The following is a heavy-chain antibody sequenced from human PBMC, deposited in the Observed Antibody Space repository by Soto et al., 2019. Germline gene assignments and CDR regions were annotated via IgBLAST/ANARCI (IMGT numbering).Heavy chain of an antibody. V-gene: IGHV3-74*02. Sequence: EVQLVESGGGLVQPGGSQRLSCAASGFTFSNYWMYWVRQAPGKGLEWVSRINSDGSVSSYADSVKGRLTISRDNVKNTLYLQMDRLRAEDTALYYCARGDCVGGTCYSLAGSFYYMDVWGKGTTVTVFS. J-gene: IGHJ6*03. CDR2: INSDGSVS. D-gene: IGHD2-15*01. CDR1: GFTFSNYW. CDR3: ARGDCVGGTCYSLAGSFYYMDV.